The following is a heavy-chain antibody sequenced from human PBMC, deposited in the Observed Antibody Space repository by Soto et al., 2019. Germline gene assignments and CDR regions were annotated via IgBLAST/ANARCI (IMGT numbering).Heavy chain of an antibody. V-gene: IGHV3-9*01. J-gene: IGHJ4*02. CDR1: GFNFDDYA. CDR3: AKDHDEDLGFDLDYMNY. CDR2: ISWEGGSV. Sequence: EVQLVESGGGLVQPGRSLRLSCAASGFNFDDYAMHWVRQAPGKNMEWVSGISWEGGSVGYADSVKGRFTISRDNAKNXXYLEMNDLRSEDTALYYCAKDHDEDLGFDLDYMNYWGQGTLVTVAS. D-gene: IGHD4-4*01.